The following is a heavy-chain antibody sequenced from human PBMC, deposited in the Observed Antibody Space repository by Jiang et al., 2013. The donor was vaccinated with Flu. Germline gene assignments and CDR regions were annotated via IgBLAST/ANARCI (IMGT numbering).Heavy chain of an antibody. CDR3: ARDTALGAATYKYGMDV. CDR2: ISDSSSYI. CDR1: GSTFSIYS. V-gene: IGHV3-21*01. Sequence: QLVESGEAWSSLGGPVRLSCTASGSTFSIYSMNWVRQAPGKGLEWVSSISDSSSYISYADSLKGRFTISRDNAKNSLFLQMNSLRAEDTAVYYCARDTALGAATYKYGMDVWGQGTTVTVSS. D-gene: IGHD2-15*01. J-gene: IGHJ6*02.